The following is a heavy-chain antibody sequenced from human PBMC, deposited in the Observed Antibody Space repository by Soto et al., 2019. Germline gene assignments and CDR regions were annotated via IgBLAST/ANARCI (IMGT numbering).Heavy chain of an antibody. D-gene: IGHD3-22*01. V-gene: IGHV5-10-1*01. CDR2: IDPSDSYT. CDR3: ARPSYYYDSSGYYLYYGMDV. CDR1: GYSFTSYW. Sequence: GESLKISCKGSGYSFTSYWISWVRQMPGKGLEWMGRIDPSDSYTNYSPSFRGHVTISADKSISTAYLQWSSLKASDTAMYYCARPSYYYDSSGYYLYYGMDVWGQGTTVTVSS. J-gene: IGHJ6*02.